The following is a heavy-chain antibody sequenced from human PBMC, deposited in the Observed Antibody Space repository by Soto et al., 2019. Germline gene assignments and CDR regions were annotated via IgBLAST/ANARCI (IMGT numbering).Heavy chain of an antibody. V-gene: IGHV4-59*01. CDR1: GGSISSYY. D-gene: IGHD3-22*01. Sequence: PSETLSLTCTVSGGSISSYYWSWIRQPPGKGLEWIGYIYYSGSTNYNPSLKSRVTISVDTSKNQFSLKLSSVTAADAAVYYCARAHQYYYDSSGYYYNWYDPWSQGTLVTVSS. J-gene: IGHJ5*02. CDR3: ARAHQYYYDSSGYYYNWYDP. CDR2: IYYSGST.